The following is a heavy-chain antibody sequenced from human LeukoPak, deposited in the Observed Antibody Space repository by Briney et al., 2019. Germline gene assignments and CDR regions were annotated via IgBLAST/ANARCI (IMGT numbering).Heavy chain of an antibody. V-gene: IGHV3-23*01. Sequence: GGSLRLSCAASGFTFSSYAMSWVRQAPGKGLEWVSALSGSGRSTYYADSVKGRFTISRDNSKNTLYLQMNSLRAEDTAVYYCAKMYYYDSSGYSLAFDIWGQGTMVTVSS. CDR2: LSGSGRST. D-gene: IGHD3-22*01. CDR1: GFTFSSYA. CDR3: AKMYYYDSSGYSLAFDI. J-gene: IGHJ3*02.